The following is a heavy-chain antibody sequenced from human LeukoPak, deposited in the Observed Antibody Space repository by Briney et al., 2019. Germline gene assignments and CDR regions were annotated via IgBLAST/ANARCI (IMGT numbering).Heavy chain of an antibody. CDR2: IYHSGST. D-gene: IGHD6-19*01. J-gene: IGHJ4*02. CDR3: ASFSSGWRDHFDY. CDR1: GGSISSSNW. V-gene: IGHV4-4*02. Sequence: PSGTLSLICAVSGGSISSSNWWSWVRQPPGKGLEWIGEIYHSGSTNYNPSLKSRVTISVDKSKNQFSLKLSSVTAADTAVYYCASFSSGWRDHFDYWGQGTLVTVSS.